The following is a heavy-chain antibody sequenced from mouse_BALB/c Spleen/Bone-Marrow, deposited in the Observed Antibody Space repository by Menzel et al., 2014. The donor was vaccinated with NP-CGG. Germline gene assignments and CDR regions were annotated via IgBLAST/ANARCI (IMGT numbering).Heavy chain of an antibody. V-gene: IGHV1-87*01. D-gene: IGHD1-1*01. Sequence: QAQLKESGAELARPGASVKLSCKASGYTFTSYWMQWVKQRPGQGLEWIGAIYPGDGDTRYTQKFKGKATLTADKSSSTAYMQLSSLASEDSAVYYCARGDYGSSYEGAMDYWGQGTSVTVSS. CDR1: GYTFTSYW. CDR3: ARGDYGSSYEGAMDY. CDR2: IYPGDGDT. J-gene: IGHJ4*01.